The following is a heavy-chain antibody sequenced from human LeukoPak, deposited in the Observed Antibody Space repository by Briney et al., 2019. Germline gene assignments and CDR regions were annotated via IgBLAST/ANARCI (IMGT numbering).Heavy chain of an antibody. CDR1: GGSFSGYC. J-gene: IGHJ4*02. Sequence: SETLSLTCAVYGGSFSGYCWSWIRQPPGKGLEWIGEINHSGSTNYNPSLKSRVTISVDTSKNQFSLKLSSVTAADTAVYYCARATRRKGYSGYDVDYWGQGTLVTVSS. CDR3: ARATRRKGYSGYDVDY. V-gene: IGHV4-34*01. D-gene: IGHD5-12*01. CDR2: INHSGST.